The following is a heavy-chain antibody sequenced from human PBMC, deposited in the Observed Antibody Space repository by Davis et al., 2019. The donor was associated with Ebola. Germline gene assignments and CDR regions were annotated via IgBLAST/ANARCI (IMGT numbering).Heavy chain of an antibody. D-gene: IGHD2/OR15-2a*01. V-gene: IGHV1-46*01. Sequence: ASVKVSCKASGYTFTSYYMHWVRQAPGQGLEWMGIINPSGGSTSYAQKFQGRVTMTRDTSTSTVYMELSSLKSEDTAVYYCARERGGGISDYYYYYYGMDVWGQGTTVTVSS. J-gene: IGHJ6*02. CDR1: GYTFTSYY. CDR3: ARERGGGISDYYYYYYGMDV. CDR2: INPSGGST.